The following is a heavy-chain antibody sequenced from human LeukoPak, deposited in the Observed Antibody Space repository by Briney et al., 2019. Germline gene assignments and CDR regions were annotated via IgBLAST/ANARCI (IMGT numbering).Heavy chain of an antibody. D-gene: IGHD6-13*01. CDR3: AKDMISGYSSSWTLDY. J-gene: IGHJ4*02. Sequence: GGSLRLSCAASGFTFDDYAMHWVRQAPGKGLEWVSGISWNSDNIGYADSVKGRFTISRDNAKNSLFLQMNSLRAEDTALYYCAKDMISGYSSSWTLDYWGQGTLVTVSS. CDR2: ISWNSDNI. V-gene: IGHV3-9*01. CDR1: GFTFDDYA.